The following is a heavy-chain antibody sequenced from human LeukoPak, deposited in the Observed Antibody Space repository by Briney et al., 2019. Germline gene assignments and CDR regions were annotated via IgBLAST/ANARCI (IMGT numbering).Heavy chain of an antibody. D-gene: IGHD5-12*01. J-gene: IGHJ4*02. V-gene: IGHV7-4-1*02. Sequence: ASVKVSCKASGYSFTNYALNWVRQAPGQGLEWMGRITTNTGNPTYAQGFTRRFAFSLDTSVSTAYLQISSLKADDTAVYYCARDGGYTGYEPPDYWGQGTLVTVSS. CDR1: GYSFTNYA. CDR2: ITTNTGNP. CDR3: ARDGGYTGYEPPDY.